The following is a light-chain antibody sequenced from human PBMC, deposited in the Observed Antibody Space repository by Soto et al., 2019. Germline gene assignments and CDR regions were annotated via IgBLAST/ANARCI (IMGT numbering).Light chain of an antibody. CDR1: SSDVGGYIY. J-gene: IGLJ1*01. Sequence: QSVLTQPASVSGSPGQSITISCTGTSSDVGGYIYVSWYQQHPGKAPKIMIYEVSNRPSGVSNRFSGSKSGNTASLTISGLQAEDEADYYCDSYTSSSTYVFGTGTKVTVL. V-gene: IGLV2-14*01. CDR3: DSYTSSSTYV. CDR2: EVS.